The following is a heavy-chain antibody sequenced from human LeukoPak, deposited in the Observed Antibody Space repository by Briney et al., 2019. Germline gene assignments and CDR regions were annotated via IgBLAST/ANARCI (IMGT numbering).Heavy chain of an antibody. Sequence: SQTLSLTCTVSGGSITSGGYHWSWIRQHPGKGLEWIGYISYSGTTYYNPSLKSRLIISLDTSKNQFSLQLSSVTAADTAMYYCATCKSGYSDNWGQGTQVTVSS. D-gene: IGHD2/OR15-2a*01. CDR3: ATCKSGYSDN. V-gene: IGHV4-31*03. CDR1: GGSITSGGYH. CDR2: ISYSGTT. J-gene: IGHJ4*02.